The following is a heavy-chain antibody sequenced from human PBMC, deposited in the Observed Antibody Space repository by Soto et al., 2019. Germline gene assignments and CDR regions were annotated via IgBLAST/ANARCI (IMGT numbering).Heavy chain of an antibody. D-gene: IGHD2-15*01. V-gene: IGHV1-69*06. CDR1: GGTFSSYA. CDR3: ASLGYCSGGSCYFDY. CDR2: IIPIFGTA. J-gene: IGHJ4*02. Sequence: ASVKVSCKASGGTFSSYAISWVRQAPGQGLEWMGEIIPIFGTANYAQKFQGRVTITADKSTSTAYMELSSLRSEDTAVYYCASLGYCSGGSCYFDYWGQGTLVTVSS.